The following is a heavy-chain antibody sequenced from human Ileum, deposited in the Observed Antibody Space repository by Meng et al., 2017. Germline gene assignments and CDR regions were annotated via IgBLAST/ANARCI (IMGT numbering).Heavy chain of an antibody. V-gene: IGHV4-39*07. Sequence: GSLRLSCNVSGGSISSSSHYWGWIRQPPGKGLEWIGTINYSGSTYYNPSLKNRVTISEDTSKNQLSLRLNSVTAADTAVYFCARDNYSGNWFYYWGQGTLVTVSS. D-gene: IGHD6-13*01. CDR3: ARDNYSGNWFYY. J-gene: IGHJ4*02. CDR1: GGSISSSSHY. CDR2: INYSGST.